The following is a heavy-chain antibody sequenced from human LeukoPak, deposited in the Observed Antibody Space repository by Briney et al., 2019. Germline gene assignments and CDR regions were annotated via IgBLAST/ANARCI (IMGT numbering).Heavy chain of an antibody. J-gene: IGHJ4*02. CDR3: ARADYGSGSYNFDY. D-gene: IGHD3-10*01. CDR2: IIPIFGTA. CDR1: GYSFTSYW. Sequence: KISCKGSGYSFTSYWIGWVRQAPGQGLEWMGGIIPIFGTANYAQKFQGRVTITADESTSTAYMELSSLRSEDTAVYYCARADYGSGSYNFDYWGQGTLVTVSS. V-gene: IGHV1-69*01.